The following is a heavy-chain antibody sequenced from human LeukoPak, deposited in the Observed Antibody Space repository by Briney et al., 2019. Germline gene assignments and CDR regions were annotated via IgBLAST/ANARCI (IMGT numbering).Heavy chain of an antibody. D-gene: IGHD5-12*01. Sequence: SETLSLTCTVSGGSISSGGYYWSWIRQHPGKGLEWIGYIYYSGSTYYNPFLKSRVTISVDTSKNQFSLKLSSVTAADTAVYYCARVYSGYWGALIDIWGQGTMVTVSS. CDR3: ARVYSGYWGALIDI. V-gene: IGHV4-31*03. J-gene: IGHJ3*02. CDR2: IYYSGST. CDR1: GGSISSGGYY.